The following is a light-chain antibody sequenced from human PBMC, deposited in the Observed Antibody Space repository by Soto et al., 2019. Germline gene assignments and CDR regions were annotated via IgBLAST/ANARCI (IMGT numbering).Light chain of an antibody. J-gene: IGKJ1*01. CDR2: HAS. CDR1: QGISTL. CDR3: QQYNSYRA. V-gene: IGKV1D-16*01. Sequence: DIQMTQSPSSLSASVGDTVTITCRASQGISTLLAWYQQKPGTAPKLLIYHASTLESGVPSRFSGSGSGTEFTLTISSLQPDDSATYYCQQYNSYRAFGQGTKV.